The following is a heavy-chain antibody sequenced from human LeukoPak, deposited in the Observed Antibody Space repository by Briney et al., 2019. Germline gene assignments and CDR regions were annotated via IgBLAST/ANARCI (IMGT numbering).Heavy chain of an antibody. CDR2: ISSSSSDI. J-gene: IGHJ3*02. D-gene: IGHD3-10*01. Sequence: GGSLRLSCAASGFTFSSYSMNWVRQAPGKGLEWVSSISSSSSDIYYADSVKGRFTISRDNAKNSLYLQMNSLRAEDTAVYYCATTVRYGSGSYDAFDIWGQETMVTVSS. CDR3: ATTVRYGSGSYDAFDI. V-gene: IGHV3-21*01. CDR1: GFTFSSYS.